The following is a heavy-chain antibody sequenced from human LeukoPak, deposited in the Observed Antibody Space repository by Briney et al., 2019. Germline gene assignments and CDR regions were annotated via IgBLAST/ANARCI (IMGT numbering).Heavy chain of an antibody. Sequence: SETLSLTCAVHGGSLSGYYWSWIRQSPGKGLERIGEINHSGTTNYHPSLKSRVSISVDTTTNQFSLKMRSVTAADTAVYFCTRQYSSSYHSDSWGQGTLVTVSS. V-gene: IGHV4-34*01. CDR2: INHSGTT. CDR1: GGSLSGYY. CDR3: TRQYSSSYHSDS. J-gene: IGHJ4*02. D-gene: IGHD3-22*01.